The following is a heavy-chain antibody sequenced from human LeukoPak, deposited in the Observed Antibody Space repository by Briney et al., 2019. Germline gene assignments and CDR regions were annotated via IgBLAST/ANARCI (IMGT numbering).Heavy chain of an antibody. D-gene: IGHD4-23*01. CDR1: GYTFTSYA. J-gene: IGHJ6*03. CDR3: ARPELRWSAYYYMDV. V-gene: IGHV7-4-1*02. CDR2: INTYTGHP. Sequence: ASVKVSCKASGYTFTSYAMNWVRQAPGQGLEWMGWINTYTGHPTYAQGFTGRFVFSLDTSVSTAYLQINTLKAEDTAVYYCARPELRWSAYYYMDVWGKGTTVTVSS.